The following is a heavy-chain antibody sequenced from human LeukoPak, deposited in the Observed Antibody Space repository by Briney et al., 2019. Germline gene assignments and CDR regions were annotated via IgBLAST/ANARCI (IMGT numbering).Heavy chain of an antibody. Sequence: ASETLSLTCTVSGDSISSSSYYWGWIRQPPGKGLEWIGNIYYNENTYYNSSLKSRVTISVDTSKNQFSLKLSSVTAADTAVYYCARQVRLYFDYWGQGTLVTVSS. CDR1: GDSISSSSYY. J-gene: IGHJ4*02. CDR3: ARQVRLYFDY. D-gene: IGHD3-10*01. V-gene: IGHV4-39*01. CDR2: IYYNENT.